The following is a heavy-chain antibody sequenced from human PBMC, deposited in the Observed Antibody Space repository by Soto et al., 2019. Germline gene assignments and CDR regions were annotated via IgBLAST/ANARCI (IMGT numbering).Heavy chain of an antibody. D-gene: IGHD5-18*01. V-gene: IGHV3-21*01. Sequence: GGSLRLSCAASGFTFSSYSMNWIRQAPGKGLEWVSSISSSSSYIYYADSVKGRFTISRGNAKNSLYLQMNSLRAEDTAVYYCARAPRWSYGYGDYWGQGTLVTVS. CDR1: GFTFSSYS. CDR2: ISSSSSYI. J-gene: IGHJ4*02. CDR3: ARAPRWSYGYGDY.